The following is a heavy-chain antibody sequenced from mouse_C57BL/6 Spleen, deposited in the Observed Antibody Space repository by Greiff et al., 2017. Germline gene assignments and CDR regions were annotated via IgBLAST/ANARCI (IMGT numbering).Heavy chain of an antibody. CDR2: IDPSDSET. J-gene: IGHJ2*01. Sequence: QVQLKQPGAELVRPGSSVKLSCKASGYTFTSYWMHWVKQRPIQGLEWIGNIDPSDSETHYNQKFKDKATLTVDKSSSTAYMQLSSLTSEDSAVYYCARWEGGYYFAYWGQGTTLAVSS. V-gene: IGHV1-52*01. D-gene: IGHD4-1*01. CDR1: GYTFTSYW. CDR3: ARWEGGYYFAY.